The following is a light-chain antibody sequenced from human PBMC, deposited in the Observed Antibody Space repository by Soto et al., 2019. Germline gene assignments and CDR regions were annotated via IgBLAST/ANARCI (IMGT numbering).Light chain of an antibody. Sequence: EIQMTQSPSTLSASVGDRVTITCRASQSISSWLAWYQQKPGKAPKLLIYKASSLESGVPSRFSGSGSGIEFTLTISSLQPDDFATYYCQQYNSYWTFGQGTKV. CDR3: QQYNSYWT. CDR1: QSISSW. V-gene: IGKV1-5*03. CDR2: KAS. J-gene: IGKJ1*01.